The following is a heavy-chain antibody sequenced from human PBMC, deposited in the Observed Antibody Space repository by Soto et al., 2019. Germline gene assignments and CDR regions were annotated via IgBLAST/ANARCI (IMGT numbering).Heavy chain of an antibody. J-gene: IGHJ6*02. CDR2: IIPIFSTA. CDR1: GGTFSSYA. Sequence: QVQLVQSWAEVKKPGSSVKVSCKASGGTFSSYAISWVRQAPGQGLEWMGGIIPIFSTANYAQKFQGRVTITADESTSTAYMELSSLRSEDTAVYYCACYPKGLRLGELSSYFGMDVWGQGTTVTVSS. V-gene: IGHV1-69*01. CDR3: ACYPKGLRLGELSSYFGMDV. D-gene: IGHD3-16*02.